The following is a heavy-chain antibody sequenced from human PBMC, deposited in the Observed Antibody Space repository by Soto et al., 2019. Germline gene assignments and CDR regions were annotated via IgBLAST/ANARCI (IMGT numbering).Heavy chain of an antibody. J-gene: IGHJ6*02. CDR3: ARDSDIYYGMDV. CDR1: GFTFSVHS. V-gene: IGHV3-48*02. D-gene: IGHD3-9*01. Sequence: GGSLRLSCAASGFTFSVHSMNWVRRAPGKGLEWVSYISSTSSARYYADSVRGRFTISRDNVKYSLYPQMNSLTDEDTAVYYCARDSDIYYGMDVWGQGTTVTVSS. CDR2: ISSTSSAR.